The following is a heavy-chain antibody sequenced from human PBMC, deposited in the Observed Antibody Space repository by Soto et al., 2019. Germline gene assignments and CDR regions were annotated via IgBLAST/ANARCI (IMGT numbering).Heavy chain of an antibody. Sequence: EVQLVESGGGLIKPGGSLRLSCAASGFTFSNAWMSWVRQAPGKGLEWVGRIKSRTNGGTTDYTAPVKGRFTISRDDSKGTLYLQMNSLRNEDTAVYYCTTDDPINRSWGQGTLVTVSP. J-gene: IGHJ5*02. CDR2: IKSRTNGGTT. CDR1: GFTFSNAW. V-gene: IGHV3-15*01. CDR3: TTDDPINRS.